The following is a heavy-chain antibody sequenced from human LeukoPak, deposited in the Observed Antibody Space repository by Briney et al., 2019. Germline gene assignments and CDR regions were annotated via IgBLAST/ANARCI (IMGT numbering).Heavy chain of an antibody. V-gene: IGHV1-2*02. Sequence: ASVKVSCKASGYTFSGYYMHWVRQAPGQGLEWMGWINPNSGGTNYAQKFQGRVTMTRDTSISTAYMELSRLRSDDTAVYYCARDSEVAGTGTFDYWGQGTLVTVSS. D-gene: IGHD6-19*01. CDR1: GYTFSGYY. J-gene: IGHJ4*02. CDR2: INPNSGGT. CDR3: ARDSEVAGTGTFDY.